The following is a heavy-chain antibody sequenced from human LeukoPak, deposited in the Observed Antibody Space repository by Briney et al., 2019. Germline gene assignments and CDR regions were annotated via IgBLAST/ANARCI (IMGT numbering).Heavy chain of an antibody. CDR1: GYTFTSYY. Sequence: ASVKVSCKASGYTFTSYYMHWVRQAPGQGLEWMGIINPSGGSTSYAQKFQGRVTMTRDTSKNQFSLKLSSVTAADTAVYYCARDVMGGFLDPGAFDIWGQGTMVTVSS. CDR2: INPSGGST. V-gene: IGHV1-46*01. D-gene: IGHD3-3*01. J-gene: IGHJ3*02. CDR3: ARDVMGGFLDPGAFDI.